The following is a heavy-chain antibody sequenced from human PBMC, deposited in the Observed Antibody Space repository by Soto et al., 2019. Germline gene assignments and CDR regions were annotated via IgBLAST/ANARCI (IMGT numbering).Heavy chain of an antibody. Sequence: GESLKISCAASGFTFSSYSMNWVRQAPGKGLEWVSSISSSSSYIYYADSVKGRFTISRDNAKNSLYLQMNSLRAEDTAVYYCARESDGDYDASYYTTDYWGQGTLVTVSS. D-gene: IGHD4-17*01. CDR3: ARESDGDYDASYYTTDY. CDR1: GFTFSSYS. V-gene: IGHV3-21*01. J-gene: IGHJ4*02. CDR2: ISSSSSYI.